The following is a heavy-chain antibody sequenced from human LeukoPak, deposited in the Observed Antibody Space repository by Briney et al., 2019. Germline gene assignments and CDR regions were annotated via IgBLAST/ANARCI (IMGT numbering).Heavy chain of an antibody. J-gene: IGHJ6*03. CDR3: ARAVAPAYYYYMDV. CDR1: GGSISSSRYY. CDR2: IYYSGST. Sequence: SETLSLTCTVSGGSISSSRYYWGWLRQPPGKGLEGFGSIYYSGSTHYNPSLKSRVTISGDTSKNQFSLKLSSVTAADTAVYYCARAVAPAYYYYMDVWGKGTTVTVSS. V-gene: IGHV4-39*01. D-gene: IGHD5-12*01.